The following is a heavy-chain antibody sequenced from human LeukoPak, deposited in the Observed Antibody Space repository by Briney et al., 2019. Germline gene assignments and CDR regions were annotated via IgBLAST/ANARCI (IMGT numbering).Heavy chain of an antibody. V-gene: IGHV1-2*02. CDR3: ARGKYIFDTWTSAEFDY. CDR2: INPNSGGT. J-gene: IGHJ4*02. D-gene: IGHD2/OR15-2a*01. Sequence: ASVKVSCKASGYTFTGYYMHWVRQAPGQGLEWMGWINPNSGGTNYAQKFQGRVTMTRDTSISTAYMELSRLRSDDTAVYYCARGKYIFDTWTSAEFDYWGQGTLVTVSS. CDR1: GYTFTGYY.